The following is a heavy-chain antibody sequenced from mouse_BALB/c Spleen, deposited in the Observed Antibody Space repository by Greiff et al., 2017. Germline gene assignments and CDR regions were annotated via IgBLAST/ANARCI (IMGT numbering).Heavy chain of an antibody. J-gene: IGHJ2*01. CDR2: ISSGGGST. D-gene: IGHD1-1*01. CDR3: ARHRDYDIFDY. V-gene: IGHV5-12-1*01. Sequence: EVKLLESGGGLVKPGGSPKLSCAASGFAFSSYDMSWVRQTPEKRLEWVAYISSGGGSTYYPDTVKGRFTISRDNAKNTLYLQMSSLKSEDTAMYYCARHRDYDIFDYWGQGTTLTVSS. CDR1: GFAFSSYD.